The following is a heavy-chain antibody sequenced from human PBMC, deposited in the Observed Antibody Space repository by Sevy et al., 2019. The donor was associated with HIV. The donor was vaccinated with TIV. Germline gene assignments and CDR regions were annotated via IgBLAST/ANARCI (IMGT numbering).Heavy chain of an antibody. CDR1: GFTFSSYW. CDR2: IKQDGSEK. D-gene: IGHD6-13*01. V-gene: IGHV3-7*03. CDR3: ARDRYVAAAGSYYYYYYGMDV. J-gene: IGHJ6*02. Sequence: GSLRLSCAASGFTFSSYWMSWVRQAPGKGLEWVANIKQDGSEKYYVDSVKGRFTISRDNAKNSLYLQMNSLRAEDTAVYYCARDRYVAAAGSYYYYYYGMDVWGQGTTVTVSS.